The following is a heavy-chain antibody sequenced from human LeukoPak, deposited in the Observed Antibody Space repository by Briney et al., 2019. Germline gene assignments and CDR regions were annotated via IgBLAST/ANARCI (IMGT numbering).Heavy chain of an antibody. CDR3: AKVRDRRDGYNFYFYYYMDV. CDR2: IKQDGSDK. CDR1: GFTFGDYW. D-gene: IGHD5-24*01. V-gene: IGHV3-7*01. J-gene: IGHJ6*03. Sequence: GGSLGLSCAASGFTFGDYWMNWVRQAPGKGLEWVANIKQDGSDKAYVDSVRGRFTISRDNAKNSLYLQMNSLRAEDTAVYYCAKVRDRRDGYNFYFYYYMDVWGKGTTVTVSS.